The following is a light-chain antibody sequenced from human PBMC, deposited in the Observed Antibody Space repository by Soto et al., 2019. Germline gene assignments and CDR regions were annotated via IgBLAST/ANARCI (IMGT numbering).Light chain of an antibody. CDR2: GSS. CDR3: QSYDSSLINYV. Sequence: VLTQPPSVSGAPGQRVTISCTGSTSNIGADYDVHWHQQLPGTAPKLLIYGSSDRPSGVPDRFSGSKSGTSASLAITGLQAEDEADYYCQSYDSSLINYVFGTGTKVTVL. CDR1: TSNIGADYD. V-gene: IGLV1-40*01. J-gene: IGLJ1*01.